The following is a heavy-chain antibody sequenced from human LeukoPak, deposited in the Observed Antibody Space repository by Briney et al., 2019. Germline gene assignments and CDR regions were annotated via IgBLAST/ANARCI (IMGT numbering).Heavy chain of an antibody. J-gene: IGHJ4*02. D-gene: IGHD3-10*01. CDR3: AKNRVSLSFGESS. CDR2: IESDGNDK. CDR1: GFTFSSYW. Sequence: GGSLRLSCAASGFTFSSYWMSWVRQAPGNGLEWVASIESDGNDKYYVDSVKGRFTISRDNAQNSLYLQMNSLRAEDTAVYYCAKNRVSLSFGESSGGQGTLVTVSS. V-gene: IGHV3-7*01.